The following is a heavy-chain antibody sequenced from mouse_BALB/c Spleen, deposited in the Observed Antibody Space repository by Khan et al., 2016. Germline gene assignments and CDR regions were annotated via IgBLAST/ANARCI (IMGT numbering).Heavy chain of an antibody. V-gene: IGHV1S81*02. Sequence: QVQLQQPGAELVKPGASVKLSCKASGYTFTSYWMHWVKQRPGQGLEWIGEINPSNGRTNYNEKFKSRATLTVDKSASTAYMQLSSLTSEDAAVYYCARYSEGFAYWGQGTLVTVSA. D-gene: IGHD6-1*01. CDR2: INPSNGRT. CDR1: GYTFTSYW. CDR3: ARYSEGFAY. J-gene: IGHJ3*01.